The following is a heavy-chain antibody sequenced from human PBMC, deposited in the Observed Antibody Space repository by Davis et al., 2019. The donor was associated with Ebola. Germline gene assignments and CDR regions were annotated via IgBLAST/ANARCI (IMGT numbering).Heavy chain of an antibody. V-gene: IGHV3-33*03. Sequence: GESLKISCAASGFTFSSYGMHWVRQAPGKGLEWVAVIWYDGSNKYYADSVKGRFTISRDNAENSLFLQMSSLRAEDTSLYYCATYSSSTGLGYWGQGTLVTVSS. J-gene: IGHJ1*01. D-gene: IGHD3-22*01. CDR2: IWYDGSNK. CDR3: ATYSSSTGLGY. CDR1: GFTFSSYG.